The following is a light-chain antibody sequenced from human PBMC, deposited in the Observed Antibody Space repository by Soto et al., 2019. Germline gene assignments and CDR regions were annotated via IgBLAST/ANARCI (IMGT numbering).Light chain of an antibody. CDR2: SDD. J-gene: IGLJ1*01. Sequence: QSVLTQPPSASGTPGQRVTISCSGSTSNIGTNTVSWYQQLSGTALKLLIYSDDQRPSGVPDRFSGSKSGTSASLAISGLQSEAEADYYCAAWDDSLNAYVFGTGTKVTVL. CDR3: AAWDDSLNAYV. CDR1: TSNIGTNT. V-gene: IGLV1-44*01.